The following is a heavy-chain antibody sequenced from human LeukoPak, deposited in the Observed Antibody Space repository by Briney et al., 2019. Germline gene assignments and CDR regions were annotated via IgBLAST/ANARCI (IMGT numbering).Heavy chain of an antibody. Sequence: SVKVSCKASGGTFSSYTISLVRQAPGQGLEWMGRIIPILGIANYAQKFQGRVTITADKSTSTAYMELSSLRSEDTAVYYCARMSSGSYFGRYYYYGMDVWGQGTTVTVSS. V-gene: IGHV1-69*02. CDR2: IIPILGIA. CDR3: ARMSSGSYFGRYYYYGMDV. CDR1: GGTFSSYT. J-gene: IGHJ6*02. D-gene: IGHD3-10*01.